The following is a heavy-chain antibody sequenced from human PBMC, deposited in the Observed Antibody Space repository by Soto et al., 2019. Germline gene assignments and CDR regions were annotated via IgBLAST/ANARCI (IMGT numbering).Heavy chain of an antibody. CDR3: ARDSGSYAPTDAFDI. CDR1: GYTFTSYY. CDR2: INPSGGST. V-gene: IGHV1-46*01. Sequence: GASVKVSCKASGYTFTSYYMHWVRQAPGQGLEWMGIINPSGGSTSYAQKFQGRVTMTRDTSTSAVYMELSSLRSEDTAVYYCARDSGSYAPTDAFDIWGQGTMVTVSS. D-gene: IGHD1-26*01. J-gene: IGHJ3*02.